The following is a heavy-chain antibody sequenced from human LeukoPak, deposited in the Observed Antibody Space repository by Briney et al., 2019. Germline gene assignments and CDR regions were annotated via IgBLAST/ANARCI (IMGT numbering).Heavy chain of an antibody. Sequence: GGSLRLSCAVFEFSLNDYTIHWVRQAPGRGLEWVSFISWDGLSTYYADSVQGRFTISRDSSKGSLYLKMNSLRDEDTAVYYCVRGKVGSETYYRKFYYYGMDVWGQGTTVIVSS. CDR3: VRGKVGSETYYRKFYYYGMDV. V-gene: IGHV3-43*01. D-gene: IGHD3-10*01. CDR1: EFSLNDYT. CDR2: ISWDGLST. J-gene: IGHJ6*02.